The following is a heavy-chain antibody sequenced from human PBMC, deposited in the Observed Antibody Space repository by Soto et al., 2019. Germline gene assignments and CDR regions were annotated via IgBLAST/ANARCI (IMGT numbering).Heavy chain of an antibody. CDR1: GYDFTTYW. J-gene: IGHJ5*02. Sequence: GESLKISCKASGYDFTTYWCAWVRHMPGKGLEWMGIVYPGDSDTRYSPSFQGQVTISADKSTSTAYLQWNGLKASDTAMYYCARHLKFSIGRRFDPWGQGTPVTVSS. D-gene: IGHD3-22*01. CDR2: VYPGDSDT. CDR3: ARHLKFSIGRRFDP. V-gene: IGHV5-51*01.